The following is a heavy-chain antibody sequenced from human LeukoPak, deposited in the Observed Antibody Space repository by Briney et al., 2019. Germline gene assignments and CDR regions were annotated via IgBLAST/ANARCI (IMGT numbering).Heavy chain of an antibody. V-gene: IGHV3-30-3*01. Sequence: AGGSLSLSCAVSGYIVSGKYMGWVRQAPGKGLEGVAVISYDGGSKYYADSVKGRFTISRDNSKNTLHLQMNSLRAEDTAMYYCARDAGSWERVYWGQGTLVTVSS. CDR3: ARDAGSWERVY. D-gene: IGHD1-26*01. CDR2: ISYDGGSK. J-gene: IGHJ4*02. CDR1: GYIVSGKY.